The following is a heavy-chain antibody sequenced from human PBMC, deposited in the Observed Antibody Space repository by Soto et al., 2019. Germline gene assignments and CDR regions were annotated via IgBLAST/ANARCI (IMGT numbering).Heavy chain of an antibody. V-gene: IGHV3-21*06. CDR3: ARESEDLTSNFDY. CDR1: GFTFTRYS. Sequence: GGSLRLSCAASGFTFTRYSMNWVRQAPGKGLEWVSSISSTTNYIYCGDSMKGRFTISRDNAKNSLYLEMNSLRAEDTAVYYCARESEDLTSNFDYWGQGXLVTVYS. J-gene: IGHJ4*02. CDR2: ISSTTNYI.